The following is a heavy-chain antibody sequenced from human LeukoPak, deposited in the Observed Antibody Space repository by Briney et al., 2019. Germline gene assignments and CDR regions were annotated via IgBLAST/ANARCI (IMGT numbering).Heavy chain of an antibody. CDR1: GFVFSNYA. V-gene: IGHV3-23*01. J-gene: IGHJ4*02. D-gene: IGHD6-13*01. CDR2: ISGTGANT. CDR3: AKDVLAAAGYYFDS. Sequence: TGGSPRLSCAASGFVFSNYAMSWVRQAPGKGLEWVSTISGTGANTYYAGSVKGRFTISRDNSKNTLLLQMNSLRAEDTAVYYCAKDVLAAAGYYFDSWGQGTLVTVSS.